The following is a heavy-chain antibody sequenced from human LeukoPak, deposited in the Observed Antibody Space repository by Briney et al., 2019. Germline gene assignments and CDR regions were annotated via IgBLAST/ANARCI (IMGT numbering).Heavy chain of an antibody. D-gene: IGHD6-19*01. V-gene: IGHV3-30*02. CDR3: ARDHSSSGWYYFDY. CDR2: IRYDGSNK. Sequence: GGSLRLSCAASGFTFSSYGMHWVRQAPGKGLEWVEFIRYDGSNKYYAEPVKGRFTISRDNSKNTLYLQMNSLRAEDTAVYYCARDHSSSGWYYFDYWGQGALVTVSS. CDR1: GFTFSSYG. J-gene: IGHJ4*02.